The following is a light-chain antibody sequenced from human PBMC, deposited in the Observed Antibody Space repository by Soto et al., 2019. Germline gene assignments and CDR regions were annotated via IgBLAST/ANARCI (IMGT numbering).Light chain of an antibody. Sequence: DILMPQAPSTLSASVGDRVTITCRASQNISRWVAWYQQRPGKAPNLLIYEASTLDSGVPSRFSGSGSGTEFNLTISSLQPEDFVTYYCQQYNSYSTFGQGTKVDIK. CDR1: QNISRW. V-gene: IGKV1-5*03. CDR2: EAS. J-gene: IGKJ1*01. CDR3: QQYNSYST.